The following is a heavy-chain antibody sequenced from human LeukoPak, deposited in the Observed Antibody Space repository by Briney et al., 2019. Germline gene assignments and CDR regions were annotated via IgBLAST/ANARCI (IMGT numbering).Heavy chain of an antibody. CDR3: AKGSSWYRSGYFDY. Sequence: QPGGSLRLSCAASGFTFSSYGMHWVRQAPGKGLEWVSAISGSGGSTYYADSVKGRFTISRDNSKNTLYLQMNSLRAEDTAVYYCAKGSSWYRSGYFDYWGQGTLVTVSS. D-gene: IGHD6-13*01. CDR2: ISGSGGST. J-gene: IGHJ4*02. CDR1: GFTFSSYG. V-gene: IGHV3-23*01.